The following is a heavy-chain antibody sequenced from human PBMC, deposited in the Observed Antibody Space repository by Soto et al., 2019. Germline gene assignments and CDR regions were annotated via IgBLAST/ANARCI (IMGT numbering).Heavy chain of an antibody. CDR1: GYTFTEFD. CDR3: ARVVRFFGGNAGY. CDR2: MNTNTGNT. V-gene: IGHV1-8*01. J-gene: IGHJ4*02. D-gene: IGHD3-3*01. Sequence: ASVKVSCKTSGYTFTEFDINWVRQAPGQGLEWMGWMNTNTGNTGYAQKFQGRVTMTRDTSISTAYMELRRLRSEDTAVYYCARVVRFFGGNAGYWGQGTLVTVSS.